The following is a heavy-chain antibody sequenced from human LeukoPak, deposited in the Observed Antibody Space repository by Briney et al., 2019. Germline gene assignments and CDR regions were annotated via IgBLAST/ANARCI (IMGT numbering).Heavy chain of an antibody. CDR1: EFTFSSYS. V-gene: IGHV3-21*01. J-gene: IGHJ4*02. CDR3: ARDGTTVGPFDY. Sequence: GGSLRLSCAASEFTFSSYSMNWVRQAPGKGLEWVSSISSSSSYKYYADSVKGRFTISRDHAKNSLYLQMNSLRAEDTAVYYCARDGTTVGPFDYWGQGTLVTVSS. CDR2: ISSSSSYK. D-gene: IGHD4-11*01.